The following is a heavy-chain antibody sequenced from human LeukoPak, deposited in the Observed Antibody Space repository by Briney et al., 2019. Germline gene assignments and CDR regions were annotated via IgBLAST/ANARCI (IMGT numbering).Heavy chain of an antibody. J-gene: IGHJ4*02. Sequence: GSLRLSCAASGFTFSSYSMNWVRQAPGKGLEWVSSISSSSSYIYYADSVKGRFTISRDNAKSSLYLQMNSLRAEDTAVYYCARERYCSSTSCPHGDLDYWGQGTLVTVSS. CDR1: GFTFSSYS. V-gene: IGHV3-21*01. CDR2: ISSSSSYI. CDR3: ARERYCSSTSCPHGDLDY. D-gene: IGHD2-2*01.